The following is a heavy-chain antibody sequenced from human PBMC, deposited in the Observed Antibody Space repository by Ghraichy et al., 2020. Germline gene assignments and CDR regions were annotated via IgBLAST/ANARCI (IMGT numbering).Heavy chain of an antibody. V-gene: IGHV3-74*01. CDR3: ARSLISGDDAFDV. D-gene: IGHD1-26*01. J-gene: IGHJ3*01. CDR2: IDNDGTGR. CDR1: GFTFKNHW. Sequence: GGSLRLSCAASGFTFKNHWMYWVRQAPGNGPVWVSRIDNDGTGRSYTASVKGRFTISRDNARNTLSLQMNSLRVEDTAVYYCARSLISGDDAFDVWGQGTMVTVSS.